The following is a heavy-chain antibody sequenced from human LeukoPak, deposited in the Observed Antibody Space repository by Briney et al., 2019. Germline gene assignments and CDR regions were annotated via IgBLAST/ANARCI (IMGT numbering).Heavy chain of an antibody. Sequence: ASVKVSCKASGYTFTGYYMHWVRQAPGQGLEWMGWINPNSGGTNYAQKFQGRVTMTRDTSISTAYMELSRLRSDDTAVYYCARVRRYYDSSGPSDYWGQGTLVTVSS. J-gene: IGHJ4*02. V-gene: IGHV1-2*02. CDR3: ARVRRYYDSSGPSDY. CDR2: INPNSGGT. D-gene: IGHD3-22*01. CDR1: GYTFTGYY.